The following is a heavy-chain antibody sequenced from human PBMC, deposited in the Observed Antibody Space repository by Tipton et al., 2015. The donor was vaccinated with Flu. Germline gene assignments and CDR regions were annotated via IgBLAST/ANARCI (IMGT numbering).Heavy chain of an antibody. V-gene: IGHV5-51*03. CDR1: GYTFGNYW. CDR2: IYPGDSDT. J-gene: IGHJ4*02. CDR3: AREGRFSTGWSPFDY. Sequence: QLVQPGAEVKKPGESLKISCQASGYTFGNYWIAWVRQAPGKGLEWMGIIYPGDSDTRYSPSFQGQVTISADKSTNTAYLQWSRLKASDTATYFCAREGRFSTGWSPFDYWGQGTLITVSS. D-gene: IGHD2-8*02.